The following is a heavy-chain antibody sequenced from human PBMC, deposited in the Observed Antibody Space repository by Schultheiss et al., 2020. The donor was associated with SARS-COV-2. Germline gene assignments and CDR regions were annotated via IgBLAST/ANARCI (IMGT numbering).Heavy chain of an antibody. V-gene: IGHV1-24*01. J-gene: IGHJ4*02. CDR3: ATGTPEVGYFDY. CDR1: GYTFTSYD. Sequence: GESLKISCKASGYTFTSYDINWVRQATGQGLEWMGGFDPEDGETIYAQKFQGRVTMTEDTSTDTAYMELSSLRSEDTAVYYCATGTPEVGYFDYWGQGTLVTVSS. CDR2: FDPEDGET. D-gene: IGHD1-26*01.